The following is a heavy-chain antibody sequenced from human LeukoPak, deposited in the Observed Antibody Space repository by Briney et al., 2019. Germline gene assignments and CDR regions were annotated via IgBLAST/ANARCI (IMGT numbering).Heavy chain of an antibody. Sequence: GGSLRLSCAASGFTFSSYSMNWVRQAPGKGLEWVASISSSSSYIYYADSVKGRFTISRDNAKNSLYPQMNSLRAEGTAVYYCARGAGYCSSTSCPLYYYYGMDVWGQGTTVTASS. CDR3: ARGAGYCSSTSCPLYYYYGMDV. CDR2: ISSSSSYI. D-gene: IGHD2-2*01. J-gene: IGHJ6*02. CDR1: GFTFSSYS. V-gene: IGHV3-21*01.